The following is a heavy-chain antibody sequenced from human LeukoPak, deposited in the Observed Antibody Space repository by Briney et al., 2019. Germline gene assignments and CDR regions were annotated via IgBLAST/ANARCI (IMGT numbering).Heavy chain of an antibody. CDR1: GGSISSYY. Sequence: SETLSLTCTVSGGSISSYYWSWIRQPPGKGLEWIGYIYYSGSTNYNPSLNSRVTVSLDTSKNQFSLRLTSVTAADTAVYYCARSGTYQYSSAYDYWGQGTLVTVSS. J-gene: IGHJ4*01. CDR3: ARSGTYQYSSAYDY. V-gene: IGHV4-59*12. CDR2: IYYSGST. D-gene: IGHD3-10*01.